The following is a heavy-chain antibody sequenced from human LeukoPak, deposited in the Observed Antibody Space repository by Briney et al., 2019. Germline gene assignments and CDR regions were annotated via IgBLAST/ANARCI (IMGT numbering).Heavy chain of an antibody. CDR2: ISYDGSNK. CDR1: GFTFSGYA. D-gene: IGHD3-10*01. J-gene: IGHJ6*02. CDR3: ARERGVVFYGMDV. V-gene: IGHV3-30-3*01. Sequence: PGRSLRLSCAASGFTFSGYAMHWVRQAPGKGLEWVAVISYDGSNKYYADSVKGRFTISRDNSKNTLYLQMNSLRAEDTAVYYCARERGVVFYGMDVWGQGTTVTVSS.